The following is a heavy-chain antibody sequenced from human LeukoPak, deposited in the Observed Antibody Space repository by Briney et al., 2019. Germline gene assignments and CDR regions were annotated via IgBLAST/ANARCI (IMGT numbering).Heavy chain of an antibody. CDR1: GFTFSSYE. CDR2: ISSSGATT. J-gene: IGHJ4*02. D-gene: IGHD6-19*01. Sequence: GGSLRLSCAASGFTFSSYEMNWVRQAPGKGLEWVSYISSSGATTYYADSVKGRFTISRDNAKNSLYLQMNSLRAEDPAVYYCATRPGYSSGWGQGTLVTVSS. V-gene: IGHV3-48*03. CDR3: ATRPGYSSG.